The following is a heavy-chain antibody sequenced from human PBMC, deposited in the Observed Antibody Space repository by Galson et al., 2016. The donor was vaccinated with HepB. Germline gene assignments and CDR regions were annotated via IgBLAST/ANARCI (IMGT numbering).Heavy chain of an antibody. CDR1: GFTFSNYD. CDR3: ARGLRAGYYWSFDV. Sequence: SLRLSCAAFGFTFSNYDMHWVRQSMGKGLEWVSGYVVAGNTYYADSVKGRFTISREDGENSLYLQMNSLRAGDTAVYHCARGLRAGYYWSFDVWGQGTTVTVSS. V-gene: IGHV3-13*01. J-gene: IGHJ6*02. CDR2: YVVAGNT. D-gene: IGHD1-26*01.